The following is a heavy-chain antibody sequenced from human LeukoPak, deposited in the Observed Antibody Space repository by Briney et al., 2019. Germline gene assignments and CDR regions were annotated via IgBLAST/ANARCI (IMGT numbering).Heavy chain of an antibody. CDR3: AKDPTNIAVAGTSDY. CDR2: IRYDGSNK. J-gene: IGHJ4*02. Sequence: GGSLRLSCAASGFTFSSYGMHWVRQAPGKGLEWVALIRYDGSNKYYADSVKGRFTISRDNSKNTLYLQMNSLRAEDTAVYYCAKDPTNIAVAGTSDYWGQGTLVTVSS. CDR1: GFTFSSYG. D-gene: IGHD6-19*01. V-gene: IGHV3-30*02.